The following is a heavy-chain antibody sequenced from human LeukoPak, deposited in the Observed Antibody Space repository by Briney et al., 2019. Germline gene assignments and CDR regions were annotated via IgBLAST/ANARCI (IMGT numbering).Heavy chain of an antibody. V-gene: IGHV3-49*03. D-gene: IGHD5-18*01. CDR2: IASKTYGETT. J-gene: IGHJ4*02. CDR1: GFSIVDYA. Sequence: GGSLRLSCTASGFSIVDYALSWFRLAPGEGLEWVGYIASKTYGETTQYAAPVKGRFFISRDDSKNIAYLQMNSLKTGDTAVYYCTRNTDKALHYDYWGQGTLVTVSS. CDR3: TRNTDKALHYDY.